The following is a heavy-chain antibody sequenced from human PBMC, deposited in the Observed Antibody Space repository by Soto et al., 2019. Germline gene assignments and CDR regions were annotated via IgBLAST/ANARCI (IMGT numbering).Heavy chain of an antibody. Sequence: GSLRLSFATSGFTFSDHAMPWVRQAPGEGVEWVSGIRGDLVTTPYADSVKGRFTISRDNSNNTLYLQRNSLRAEDTAIYYCVKEGKMGVEGFDFWGQGTLVTVSS. CDR3: VKEGKMGVEGFDF. D-gene: IGHD1-26*01. V-gene: IGHV3-23*01. CDR1: GFTFSDHA. CDR2: IRGDLVTT. J-gene: IGHJ4*02.